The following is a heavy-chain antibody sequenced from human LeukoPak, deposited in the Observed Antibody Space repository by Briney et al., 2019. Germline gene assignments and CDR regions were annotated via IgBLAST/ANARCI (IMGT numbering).Heavy chain of an antibody. V-gene: IGHV3-11*05. CDR3: ARDSSGWSVDY. Sequence: GGSLRLSCAASGFTFSDYYMSWIRQAPGKGLEWVSFISSTSSYIKDADSVKGRFTISRDNAKKSLYLQMNNLRAEDTAVYYCARDSSGWSVDYWGQGTLVTVSS. CDR2: ISSTSSYI. J-gene: IGHJ4*02. D-gene: IGHD6-19*01. CDR1: GFTFSDYY.